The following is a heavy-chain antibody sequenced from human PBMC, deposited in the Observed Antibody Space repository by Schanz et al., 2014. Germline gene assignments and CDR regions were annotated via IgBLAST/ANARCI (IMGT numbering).Heavy chain of an antibody. V-gene: IGHV1-69*08. CDR2: IIPSLGLA. CDR3: ARDGDFDY. CDR1: GGTFNSYT. Sequence: VQLEQSGAEVKKPGSSVKVSCKASGGTFNSYTINWVRQAPGQGLEWMGRIIPSLGLAKYEQKFQDKVTITADTSTTTAYMELSGLRSDDTAVYYCARDGDFDYWGQGTLVTVSS. J-gene: IGHJ4*02.